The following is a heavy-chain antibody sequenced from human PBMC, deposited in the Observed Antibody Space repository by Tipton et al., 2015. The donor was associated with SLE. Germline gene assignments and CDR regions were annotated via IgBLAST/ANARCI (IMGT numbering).Heavy chain of an antibody. J-gene: IGHJ6*03. V-gene: IGHV4-38-2*01. CDR1: GYSISSGYY. CDR2: IHYSVGT. Sequence: TLSLTCAVSGYSISSGYYWGWIRQPPGKGLEWIGSIHYSVGTYYNPSLKSRVTISVDTSKNQFSLKLSSVTAADTAVYYCARCSTRHYYYYYMDVWGKGTTVTVSS. CDR3: ARCSTRHYYYYYMDV. D-gene: IGHD2-2*01.